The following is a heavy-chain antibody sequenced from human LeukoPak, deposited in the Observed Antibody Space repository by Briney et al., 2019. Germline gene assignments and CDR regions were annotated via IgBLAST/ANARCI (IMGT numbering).Heavy chain of an antibody. D-gene: IGHD1-1*01. CDR1: RYTFTPYY. Sequence: ASVTVSFTSSRYTFTPYYMHWVRQAPGQGLEWMGCINPNSGGKNYAQKFQGRVTMTRDTSISTAYMELSRLRSDDTAVYYCARVGPGTTGTSYYYYYGMDVWGQGTTVTVSS. CDR2: INPNSGGK. J-gene: IGHJ6*02. V-gene: IGHV1-2*02. CDR3: ARVGPGTTGTSYYYYYGMDV.